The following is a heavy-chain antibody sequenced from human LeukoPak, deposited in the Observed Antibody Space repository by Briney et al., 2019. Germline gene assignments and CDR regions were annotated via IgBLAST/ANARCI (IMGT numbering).Heavy chain of an antibody. V-gene: IGHV4-59*12. Sequence: SETLSLTCTVSGGSISSYYWSWIRQPPGKGLEWIGYIYYSGSTNYNPSLKSRVTISVDTSKNQFSLKLSSVTAADTAVYYCAKDRPIPGITMIVVVHRPIFDYWGQGTLVTVSS. CDR2: IYYSGST. CDR1: GGSISSYY. D-gene: IGHD3-22*01. CDR3: AKDRPIPGITMIVVVHRPIFDY. J-gene: IGHJ4*02.